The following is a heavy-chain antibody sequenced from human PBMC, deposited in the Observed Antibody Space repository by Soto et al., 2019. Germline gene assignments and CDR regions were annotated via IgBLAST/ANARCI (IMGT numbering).Heavy chain of an antibody. V-gene: IGHV1-3*01. J-gene: IGHJ5*02. Sequence: QVQLVQSGAEVKKPGASVRVSCKASGYTFTSYAMHWVRQAPGQRLEWMGWINAGNGNTKYSQKFQGRVTITRDTSASTAYMELSSLRSEDTAVYYCARGYGGPIGWFDPWGQGTLVTVSS. CDR2: INAGNGNT. CDR1: GYTFTSYA. D-gene: IGHD3-16*01. CDR3: ARGYGGPIGWFDP.